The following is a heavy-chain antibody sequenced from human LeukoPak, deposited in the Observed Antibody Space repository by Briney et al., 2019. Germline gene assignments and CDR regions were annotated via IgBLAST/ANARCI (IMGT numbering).Heavy chain of an antibody. Sequence: ASVKVSCKASGYTFTSYDINWVRQATGQGLEWMGWMNPNSGNTGYAQKFQGRVTMTRNTSISTVYMELSSLRSEDTAVYYCARDRWINYYYGMDVWGQGTTVTVSS. J-gene: IGHJ6*02. V-gene: IGHV1-8*01. CDR3: ARDRWINYYYGMDV. CDR1: GYTFTSYD. CDR2: MNPNSGNT. D-gene: IGHD2-2*03.